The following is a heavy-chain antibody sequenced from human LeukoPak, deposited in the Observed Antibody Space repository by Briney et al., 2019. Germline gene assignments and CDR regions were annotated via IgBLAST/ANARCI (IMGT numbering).Heavy chain of an antibody. CDR2: TNPNSGGT. J-gene: IGHJ4*02. CDR1: GYTFTGYY. V-gene: IGHV1-2*06. CDR3: ARDHDSSGYYLSDFDY. Sequence: ASVKVSCKASGYTFTGYYMHWVRQAPGQGLEWMGRTNPNSGGTNYGQKFQGRVTMTRDTSISTAYMELSRLRSDDTAVYYCARDHDSSGYYLSDFDYWGQGTLVTVSS. D-gene: IGHD3-22*01.